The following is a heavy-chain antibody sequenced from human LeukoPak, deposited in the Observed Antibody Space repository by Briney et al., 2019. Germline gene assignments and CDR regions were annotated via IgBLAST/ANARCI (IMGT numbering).Heavy chain of an antibody. CDR3: ARDFDYSYGYSWFDP. J-gene: IGHJ5*02. V-gene: IGHV3-21*01. D-gene: IGHD5-18*01. CDR1: GFTFSSYS. CDR2: ISSSSSYI. Sequence: GGSLRLSCAASGFTFSSYSINWVRQAPGKGLGWVSSISSSSSYIYYADSVKGRFTISRDNAKNSLYLQMNSLRAEDRAVYYCARDFDYSYGYSWFDPWGQGTLVTVSS.